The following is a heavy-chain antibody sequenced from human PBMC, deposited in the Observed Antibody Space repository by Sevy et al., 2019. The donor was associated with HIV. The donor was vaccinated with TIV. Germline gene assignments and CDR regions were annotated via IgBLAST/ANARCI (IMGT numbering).Heavy chain of an antibody. Sequence: GGSLRLSCAASGFSFTNYAISWVRQAPGKGLEWVSVITSDGYSTYYADSVKGRFTISRDNSKNTVFLQMNSLRAEDTAVYYCAKEKNYDSSYAMDVWGQGTTVTVSS. D-gene: IGHD3-22*01. CDR1: GFSFTNYA. V-gene: IGHV3-23*01. J-gene: IGHJ6*02. CDR3: AKEKNYDSSYAMDV. CDR2: ITSDGYST.